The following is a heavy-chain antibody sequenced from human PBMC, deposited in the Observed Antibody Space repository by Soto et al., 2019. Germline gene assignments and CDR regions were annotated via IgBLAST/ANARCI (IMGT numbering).Heavy chain of an antibody. CDR3: ARGGSSSPYFDD. Sequence: QVQLQESGPGLVKPSQTLSLTCTVSGGSISSGGYYWSWLRQHPGKGLEWIGYIYYSGSTYYNPSLKSRFTISVDTSKKQFSLKLSSVTAADTAVYYCARGGSSSPYFDDWGQGTLVTVSS. D-gene: IGHD6-13*01. CDR2: IYYSGST. V-gene: IGHV4-31*03. CDR1: GGSISSGGYY. J-gene: IGHJ4*02.